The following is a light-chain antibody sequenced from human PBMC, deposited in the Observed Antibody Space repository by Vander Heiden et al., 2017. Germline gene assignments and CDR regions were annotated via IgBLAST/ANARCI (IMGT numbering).Light chain of an antibody. CDR3: QQDDSYRYT. CDR1: QGISSY. CDR2: AAS. Sequence: AIRMTQSTSSFSASTGDRVTITCRASQGISSYLAWYQQKPGKAPKLPIYAASTLQRGVPSRFSRSRSGTDFTLTISCLQSEDFATYYCQQDDSYRYTFGQGTKLEIK. V-gene: IGKV1-8*01. J-gene: IGKJ2*01.